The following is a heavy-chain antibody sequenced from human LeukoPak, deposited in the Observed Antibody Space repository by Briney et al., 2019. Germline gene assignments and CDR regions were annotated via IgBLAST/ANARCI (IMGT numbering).Heavy chain of an antibody. V-gene: IGHV3-23*01. CDR1: GFTFSNSA. J-gene: IGHJ4*02. CDR3: AKEEVPNDY. D-gene: IGHD1-1*01. Sequence: GGSLRLSCAASGFTFSNSAMSWVRQAPGKGLERVSGISISGGTTYYAASVKGRFTISRDNSKNTAYLQLNSLRAEDTAVYYCAKEEVPNDYWGQGTLVTVSS. CDR2: ISISGGTT.